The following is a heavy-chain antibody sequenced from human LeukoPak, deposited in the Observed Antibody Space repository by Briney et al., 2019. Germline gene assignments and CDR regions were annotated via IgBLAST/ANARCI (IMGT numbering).Heavy chain of an antibody. CDR1: GGSISSSSYY. CDR3: ARDQGYYGYYGMDV. J-gene: IGHJ6*02. Sequence: SETLSLTCTVSGGSISSSSYYWGWIRQPPGKGLEWIGSIYYSGSTYYNPSLKSRVTISVDTSKNQFSLKLSSVTAADTAVYYYARDQGYYGYYGMDVWGQGTTVTVSS. D-gene: IGHD3-10*01. V-gene: IGHV4-39*02. CDR2: IYYSGST.